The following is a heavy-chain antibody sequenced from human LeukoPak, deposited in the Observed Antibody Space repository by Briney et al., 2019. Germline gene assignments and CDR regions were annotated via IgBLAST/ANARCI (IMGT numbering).Heavy chain of an antibody. CDR3: ARMNYYGMDV. CDR2: IYSGGNT. Sequence: GGSLRLSCAASGFTVSSNYMSWVRQAPGKGLEWVSVIYSGGNTYYAESVKGRFTTSRDNSKNTLYPQMNSLRVEDTAVYYCARMNYYGMDVWGQGTTVTVSS. V-gene: IGHV3-53*01. CDR1: GFTVSSNY. J-gene: IGHJ6*02.